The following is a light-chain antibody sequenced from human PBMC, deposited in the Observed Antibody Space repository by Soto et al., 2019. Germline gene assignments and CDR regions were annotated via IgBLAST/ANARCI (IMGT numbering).Light chain of an antibody. Sequence: EIVLTQSPATLSLSPGEGATFSCRASQSVSSYLAWYQQKPGQAPRLLIYDASNRATGIPARFSGSGSGTDFTLIISSLEPEDFAVYYCQQRSNWPVTFGLGTKVEV. CDR2: DAS. CDR1: QSVSSY. CDR3: QQRSNWPVT. V-gene: IGKV3-11*01. J-gene: IGKJ1*01.